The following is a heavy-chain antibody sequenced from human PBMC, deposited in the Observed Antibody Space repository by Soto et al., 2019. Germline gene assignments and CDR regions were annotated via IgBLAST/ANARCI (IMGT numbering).Heavy chain of an antibody. CDR3: ARDPPPPDY. Sequence: QVQLVQSGAEVKKPGASVKVSCKASGYTFASYAISWMRQAPGQGLEWMGWISAYNGNTNYAQKLPGRVTMTTDTSTSTAYIELRSLRSDDTAVYYCARDPPPPDYWGQGTLVTVSS. V-gene: IGHV1-18*01. J-gene: IGHJ4*02. CDR1: GYTFASYA. CDR2: ISAYNGNT.